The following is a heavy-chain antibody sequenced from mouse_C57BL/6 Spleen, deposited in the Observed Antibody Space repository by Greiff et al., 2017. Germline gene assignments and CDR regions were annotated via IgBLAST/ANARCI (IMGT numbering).Heavy chain of an antibody. V-gene: IGHV1-82*01. CDR3: ARGITTVVEGAMDY. D-gene: IGHD1-1*01. CDR2: IYPGDGDT. CDR1: GYAFSSSW. J-gene: IGHJ4*01. Sequence: VKLQESGPELVKPGASVKISCKASGYAFSSSWMNWVKQRPGKGLEWIGRIYPGDGDTNYNGKFKGKATLTADKSSSTAYMQRSSLTSEDSAVYFCARGITTVVEGAMDYWGQGTSVTVSS.